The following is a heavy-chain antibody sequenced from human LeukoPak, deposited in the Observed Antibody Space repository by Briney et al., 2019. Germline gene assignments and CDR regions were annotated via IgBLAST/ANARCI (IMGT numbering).Heavy chain of an antibody. CDR3: ARDMGGY. J-gene: IGHJ4*02. V-gene: IGHV4-39*07. CDR2: IYYSGST. D-gene: IGHD3-16*01. Sequence: KPSETLSLTCTVSGGSISSSSYYWGWIRQPPGKGLEWIGSIYYSGSTYYNPSLKSRVTISVDTSKNQFSLKLSSVTAADTAVYYCARDMGGYWGQGTLVTVSS. CDR1: GGSISSSSYY.